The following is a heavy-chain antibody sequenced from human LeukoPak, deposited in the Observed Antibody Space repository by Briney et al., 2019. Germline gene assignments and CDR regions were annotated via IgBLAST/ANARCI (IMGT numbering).Heavy chain of an antibody. V-gene: IGHV1-69*05. J-gene: IGHJ4*02. CDR1: GGTFSSYA. CDR3: ARSPYGSGSYYINVFDY. CDR2: IIPIFGTA. Sequence: SVKVSCKASGGTFSSYAISWVRQAPGQGLEWMGGIIPIFGTANYAQKFQGRVTITTDESTSTAYMELSSLRSEDTAVYYCARSPYGSGSYYINVFDYWGQGTLVTVSS. D-gene: IGHD3-10*01.